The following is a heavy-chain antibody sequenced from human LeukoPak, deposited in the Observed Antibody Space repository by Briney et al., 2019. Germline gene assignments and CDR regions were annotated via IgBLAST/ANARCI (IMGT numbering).Heavy chain of an antibody. V-gene: IGHV5-51*01. CDR2: IYAGDSDT. CDR3: ARGQRGSYSPYFDY. CDR1: GYSFTDYW. D-gene: IGHD3-16*01. J-gene: IGHJ4*02. Sequence: GESLKISCEASGYSFTDYWIGWVRQMPGKGLEWMGIIYAGDSDTRYSPSFQGQVTISVDKSISAAYLQWSSLKASDTTMYYCARGQRGSYSPYFDYRGQGTLVTVSS.